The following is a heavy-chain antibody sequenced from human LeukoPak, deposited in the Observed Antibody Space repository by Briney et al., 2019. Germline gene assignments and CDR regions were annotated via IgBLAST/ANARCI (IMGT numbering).Heavy chain of an antibody. CDR2: FGPEDGET. CDR1: GYTLTELS. Sequence: ASVKVSCKVSGYTLTELSMHWVRQAPGKGLGWVGGFGPEDGETIYAQKFQGRVTMTEDTSTDPAYMELSSLRSEDTAVYYCATAVQQLVLNYYYYYMDVWGKGTTVTVYS. D-gene: IGHD6-13*01. J-gene: IGHJ6*03. CDR3: ATAVQQLVLNYYYYYMDV. V-gene: IGHV1-24*01.